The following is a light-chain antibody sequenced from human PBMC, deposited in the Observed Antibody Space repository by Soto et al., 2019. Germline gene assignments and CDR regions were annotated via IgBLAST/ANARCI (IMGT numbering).Light chain of an antibody. CDR1: QSVSSSY. CDR2: GAS. J-gene: IGKJ5*01. CDR3: QQYGSSPPVN. V-gene: IGKV3-20*01. Sequence: EIVLTQSPGTLSLSPGERATLSCRASQSVSSSYLAWYQQKPGQAPRLLIYGASSRATGIPDRFSGSGSWTDFTITISRLEPEDFAVYYCQQYGSSPPVNFGQGTRLEIK.